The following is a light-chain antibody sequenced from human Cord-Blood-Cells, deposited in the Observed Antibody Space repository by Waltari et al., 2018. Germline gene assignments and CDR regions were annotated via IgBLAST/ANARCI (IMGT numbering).Light chain of an antibody. J-gene: IGLJ3*02. CDR2: GKN. CDR3: NSRDSSGNHWV. CDR1: SLRSYY. Sequence: SSELTQDPAVSVALGQTVRITCRGDSLRSYYASWYQQKPGRAPVLVIYGKNNRPSGIPDRFSGSSSGNTASLTITGAQAEDEADYYCNSRDSSGNHWVFGGGTKLTVL. V-gene: IGLV3-19*01.